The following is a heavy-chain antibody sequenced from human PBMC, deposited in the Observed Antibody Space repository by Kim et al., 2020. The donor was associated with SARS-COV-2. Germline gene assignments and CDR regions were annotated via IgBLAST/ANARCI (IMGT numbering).Heavy chain of an antibody. V-gene: IGHV3-30*02. CDR3: AKVTGRIVVVPAAYDDY. J-gene: IGHJ4*02. Sequence: VKGRFTISRDNSKNTLYLQMNSLRAEDTAVYYCAKVTGRIVVVPAAYDDYWGQGTLVTVSS. D-gene: IGHD2-2*01.